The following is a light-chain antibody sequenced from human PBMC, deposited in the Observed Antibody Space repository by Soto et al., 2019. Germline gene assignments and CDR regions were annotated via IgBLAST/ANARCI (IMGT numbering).Light chain of an antibody. J-gene: IGKJ1*01. CDR3: QQYNSYSAT. V-gene: IGKV1-5*01. Sequence: DIQMTQSPSTLSASVGDRVTITCRASQSISSWLAWYQQKPGKAPKLRIYDASSLESGVPSRFSGSGSGTEFTLTISSLQPDDFATYYCQQYNSYSATFGQGTKVEIK. CDR2: DAS. CDR1: QSISSW.